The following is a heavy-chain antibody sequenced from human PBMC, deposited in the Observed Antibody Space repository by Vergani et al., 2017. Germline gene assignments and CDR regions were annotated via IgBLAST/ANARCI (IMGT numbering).Heavy chain of an antibody. Sequence: QVQLVQSGAEVKKPGSSVKVSCKASGGTFSSYTISWVRQAPGQGLEWRGRIIPILGIANYAQKFQGRVTITADKSTSTAYMELSSLRSEDTAVYYCASAYAYIWGSYHDAFDIWGQGTMVTVSS. V-gene: IGHV1-69*02. CDR3: ASAYAYIWGSYHDAFDI. D-gene: IGHD3-16*01. CDR2: IIPILGIA. J-gene: IGHJ3*02. CDR1: GGTFSSYT.